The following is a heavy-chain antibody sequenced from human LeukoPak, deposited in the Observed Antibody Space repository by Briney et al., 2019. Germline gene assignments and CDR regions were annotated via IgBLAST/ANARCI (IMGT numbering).Heavy chain of an antibody. CDR2: ISSSSSYI. V-gene: IGHV3-21*01. CDR1: GSTFSSYS. CDR3: ARDRPGDSYQLLWRGAFDY. J-gene: IGHJ4*02. D-gene: IGHD2-2*01. Sequence: PGGSLRLSCAASGSTFSSYSMNWVRQAPGKGLEWVSSISSSSSYIYYADSVKGRFTISRDNAKNSLYLQMNSLRAEDTAVYYCARDRPGDSYQLLWRGAFDYWGQGTLVTVSS.